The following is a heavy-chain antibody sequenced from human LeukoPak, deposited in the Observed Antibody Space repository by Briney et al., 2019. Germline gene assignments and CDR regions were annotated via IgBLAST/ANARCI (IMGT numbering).Heavy chain of an antibody. CDR3: ARSKGTYYDILTGYDMAHYFDY. CDR2: ISYDGSNK. J-gene: IGHJ4*02. V-gene: IGHV3-30*03. D-gene: IGHD3-9*01. Sequence: GRSLRLSCAASGFTFSSYGMHWVRQAPGKGLEWVAVISYDGSNKYYADSVKGRFTISRDNSKNTLYLEMNSLRAEDTAIYYCARSKGTYYDILTGYDMAHYFDYWGQGTLVTVSS. CDR1: GFTFSSYG.